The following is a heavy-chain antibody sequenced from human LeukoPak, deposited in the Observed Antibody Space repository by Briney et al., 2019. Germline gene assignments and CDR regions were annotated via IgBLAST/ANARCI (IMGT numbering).Heavy chain of an antibody. Sequence: GGSLRLSCTASGFTFSSYWMSWVRQAPGKGLEWVAVVWYDGSNKYYADSVKGRFTISRDNSKNTLYLQMNSLRAEDTAMFYCARAAYDSSGYLTLWGQGTLVSVSS. CDR2: VWYDGSNK. J-gene: IGHJ4*02. CDR3: ARAAYDSSGYLTL. CDR1: GFTFSSYW. V-gene: IGHV3-33*08. D-gene: IGHD3-22*01.